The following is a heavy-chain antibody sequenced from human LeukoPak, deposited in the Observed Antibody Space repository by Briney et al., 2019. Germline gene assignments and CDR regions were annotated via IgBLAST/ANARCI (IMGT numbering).Heavy chain of an antibody. CDR3: ARGDYYGSPKVVAA. V-gene: IGHV1-2*02. J-gene: IGHJ5*02. CDR1: GYTFTDYY. Sequence: ASVKVSCKVSGYTFTDYYINWVRQAPGQRLEWIGWINPNSGDTNYAQKFQDRVTMTRDTSISTAYIELNFLRSDDTAVFYCARGDYYGSPKVVAAWGQGTLVTVSS. D-gene: IGHD3-10*01. CDR2: INPNSGDT.